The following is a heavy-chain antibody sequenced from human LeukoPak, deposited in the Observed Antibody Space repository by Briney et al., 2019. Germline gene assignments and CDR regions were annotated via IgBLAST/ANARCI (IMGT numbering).Heavy chain of an antibody. CDR1: GGTFISYA. J-gene: IGHJ3*02. CDR2: IIPIFGTA. CDR3: ARALGATLAFDI. V-gene: IGHV1-69*13. D-gene: IGHD1-26*01. Sequence: SVKVSCKASGGTFISYAISWVRQAPGQGLEWMGGIIPIFGTANYAQKFQGRVTITADESTSTAYMELSSLRSEDTAVYYCARALGATLAFDIWGQGTMVTVSS.